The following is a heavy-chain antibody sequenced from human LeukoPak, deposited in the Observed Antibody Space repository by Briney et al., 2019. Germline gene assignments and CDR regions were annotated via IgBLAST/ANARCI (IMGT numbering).Heavy chain of an antibody. CDR1: GGSISSSKYY. D-gene: IGHD3-22*01. CDR2: IYYSGSA. J-gene: IGHJ4*02. Sequence: PSDSLSLTCTVSGGSISSSKYYWGWIRQPPGKGLEWIGSIYYSGSAYYNPSLKSRVTISVDTSKNQFSLKLTSVTAADTAVYYCARDSDYYYDSSWGQGTLVTVSS. V-gene: IGHV4-39*07. CDR3: ARDSDYYYDSS.